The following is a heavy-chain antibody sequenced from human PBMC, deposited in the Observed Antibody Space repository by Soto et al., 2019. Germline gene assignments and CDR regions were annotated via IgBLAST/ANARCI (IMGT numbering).Heavy chain of an antibody. J-gene: IGHJ4*02. CDR2: IYYSGST. V-gene: IGHV4-30-4*01. CDR3: ARGGIAARADFDY. D-gene: IGHD6-6*01. CDR1: GGSISSGDYY. Sequence: PPETLSLTCTVSGGSISSGDYYWGWIRQPPGKGLEWIGYIYYSGSTYYNPSLKSRVTISVDTSKNQFSLKLSSVTAADTAVYYCARGGIAARADFDYWGQGTLVTVSS.